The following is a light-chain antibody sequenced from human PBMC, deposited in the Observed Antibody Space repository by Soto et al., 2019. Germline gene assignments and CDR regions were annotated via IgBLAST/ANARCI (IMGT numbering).Light chain of an antibody. CDR3: CSYAGSSTSYV. CDR2: EVS. Sequence: QSALTQPASVSGSPGQSITISCTGTSSDVGSYNLVSWYQQHPGKAPKLMIYEVSKRPSGVSNRFSGSKSGNTASLTISVRQAEDEADYYCCSYAGSSTSYVFGTGTKLTVL. J-gene: IGLJ1*01. CDR1: SSDVGSYNL. V-gene: IGLV2-23*02.